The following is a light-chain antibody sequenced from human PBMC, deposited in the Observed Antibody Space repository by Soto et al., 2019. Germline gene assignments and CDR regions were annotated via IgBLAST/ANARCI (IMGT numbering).Light chain of an antibody. J-gene: IGKJ2*01. CDR1: QSVSSNY. CDR2: EAS. Sequence: IVLTQSPGTLSLSPGERATLSCRASQSVSSNYLAWYQQKPGQAPRLLIYEASTRATGIPDRFSGSGSGTDFTLTIGRVEPEDFAVYYCQQFDTSLMYTFGQGTKLEIK. V-gene: IGKV3-20*01. CDR3: QQFDTSLMYT.